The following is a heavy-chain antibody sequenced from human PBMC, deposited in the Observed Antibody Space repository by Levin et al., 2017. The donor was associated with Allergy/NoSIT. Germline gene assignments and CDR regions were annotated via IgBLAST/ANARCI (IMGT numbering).Heavy chain of an antibody. J-gene: IGHJ5*02. Sequence: GESLKISCKVSGYTLTELSMHWVRQAPGKGLEWMGGFDPEDGETIYAQKFQGRVTMTEDTSTDTAYMELSSLRSEDTAVYYCATARGRELKEYNWFDPWGQGTLVTVSS. V-gene: IGHV1-24*01. D-gene: IGHD1-26*01. CDR2: FDPEDGET. CDR3: ATARGRELKEYNWFDP. CDR1: GYTLTELS.